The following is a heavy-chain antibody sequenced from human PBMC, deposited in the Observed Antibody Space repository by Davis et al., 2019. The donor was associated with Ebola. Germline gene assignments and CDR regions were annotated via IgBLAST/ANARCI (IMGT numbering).Heavy chain of an antibody. J-gene: IGHJ4*02. CDR1: GYTFTSYG. D-gene: IGHD2-2*01. CDR2: ISAYNGNT. Sequence: ASVTVSCKASGYTFTSYGISWVRQAPGQGLEWMGWISAYNGNTNYAQKLQGRVTMTTDTSTSTAYMELRTLRSDDTAVYYCARVVPAASLDYWGQGTLVTVSS. V-gene: IGHV1-18*04. CDR3: ARVVPAASLDY.